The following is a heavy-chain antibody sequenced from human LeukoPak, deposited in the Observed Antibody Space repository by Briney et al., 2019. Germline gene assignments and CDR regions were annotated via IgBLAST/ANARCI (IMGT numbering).Heavy chain of an antibody. V-gene: IGHV3-11*01. Sequence: GGSLRLSCAASGFTFSDYYMSWIRQAPGKGLEWVSYISSSGSTIYYADSVKGRFTISRDNSKNTLYLQMNSLRAEDTAVYYCARDLLEPEYSSSSFDYWGQGTLVTVSS. CDR2: ISSSGSTI. D-gene: IGHD6-6*01. CDR1: GFTFSDYY. CDR3: ARDLLEPEYSSSSFDY. J-gene: IGHJ4*02.